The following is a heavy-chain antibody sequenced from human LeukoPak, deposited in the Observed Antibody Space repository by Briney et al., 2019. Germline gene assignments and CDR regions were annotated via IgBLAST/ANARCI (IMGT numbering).Heavy chain of an antibody. Sequence: GGSLRLSCEASGFTFNNYAMSWVRQTPGKGLEWVAATVGGRPDTYHADSVKGRFTVSRDDSRSTLFLQMNSLRVEDTAVYYCTKAPLRSCSGAFCYPFDYWGQGTLVTVSS. D-gene: IGHD2-8*02. CDR3: TKAPLRSCSGAFCYPFDY. CDR2: TVGGRPDT. CDR1: GFTFNNYA. J-gene: IGHJ4*02. V-gene: IGHV3-23*01.